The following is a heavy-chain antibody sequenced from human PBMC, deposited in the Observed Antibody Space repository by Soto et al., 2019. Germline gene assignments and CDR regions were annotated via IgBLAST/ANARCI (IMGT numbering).Heavy chain of an antibody. V-gene: IGHV4-31*03. Sequence: SETLSLTCTVSGSSITSNGYYWSWILHHPGKGLEWIGYIHYSGSTFYNPSLNIRVTVSLDTSKNQFSLKLSSGTAADTAVYYFGCVGETATGGNYSPYRGDGTLIT. CDR2: IHYSGST. CDR1: GSSITSNGYY. D-gene: IGHD4-4*01. J-gene: IGHJ4*01. CDR3: GCVGETATGGNYSPY.